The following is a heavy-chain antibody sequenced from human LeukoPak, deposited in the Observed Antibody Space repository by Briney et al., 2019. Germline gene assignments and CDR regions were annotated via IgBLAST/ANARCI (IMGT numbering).Heavy chain of an antibody. CDR3: AGYSGYDALTFDY. CDR1: GGSISSGSYY. J-gene: IGHJ4*02. Sequence: PSETLSLTCTVSGGSISSGSYYWSWIRQPAGNGLEWIGRIYTSGSTNYNPSLKSRVTISVDTSKNQFSLKLSSVTAADTAVYYCAGYSGYDALTFDYWGQGTLVTVSS. CDR2: IYTSGST. V-gene: IGHV4-61*02. D-gene: IGHD5-12*01.